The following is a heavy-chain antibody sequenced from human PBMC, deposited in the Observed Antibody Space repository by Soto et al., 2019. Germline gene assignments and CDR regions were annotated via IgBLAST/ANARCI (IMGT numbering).Heavy chain of an antibody. D-gene: IGHD2-21*01. J-gene: IGHJ4*02. CDR3: ARDRGGDYVGY. CDR2: IIPILGIA. Sequence: QVQLVQSGAEVKKPGSSVKVSCKASGGTFSSYTISWVRQAPGQGLEWMGRIIPILGIANYAQKFQGRVTITADKSTSTAYRELSSLRSEDTAVYYCARDRGGDYVGYWGQGTLVTVSS. V-gene: IGHV1-69*08. CDR1: GGTFSSYT.